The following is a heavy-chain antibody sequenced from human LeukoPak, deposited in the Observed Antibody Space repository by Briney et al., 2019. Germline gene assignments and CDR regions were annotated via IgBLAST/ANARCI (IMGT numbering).Heavy chain of an antibody. Sequence: GRSLRLSCAASGFTFDDYAMHWVRQAPGKGLEWVSGISWNSGSIGYADSVKGRFTISRDNAKNSLYLQMNSLRAEDTALYYCAKGPSLELRGIADYWGQGTLVTVSS. J-gene: IGHJ4*02. CDR3: AKGPSLELRGIADY. CDR1: GFTFDDYA. CDR2: ISWNSGSI. D-gene: IGHD1-26*01. V-gene: IGHV3-9*01.